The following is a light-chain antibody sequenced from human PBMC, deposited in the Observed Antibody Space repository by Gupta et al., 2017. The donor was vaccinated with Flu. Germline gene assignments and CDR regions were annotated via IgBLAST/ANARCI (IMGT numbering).Light chain of an antibody. V-gene: IGLV2-14*03. CDR2: DGR. J-gene: IGLJ2*01. Sequence: QSALTQPASVSGSPGQSITISCPGPSSDVGGYSHVSWYQQHPGKARMLLIYDGRTRPAGVSDRFSGSKSGTAASLTISGLQAEDDDYYYCSSFTGSGAVFGGGTRLTVL. CDR3: SSFTGSGAV. CDR1: SSDVGGYSH.